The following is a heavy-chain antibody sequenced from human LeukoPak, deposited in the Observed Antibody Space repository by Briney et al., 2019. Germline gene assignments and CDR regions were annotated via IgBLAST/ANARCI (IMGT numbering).Heavy chain of an antibody. CDR2: IWYDGSNK. Sequence: GGSLRLSCAASGFTLSSYGMHWVRQAPGKGLEWVAVIWYDGSNKYYADSVKGRFTISRDNSKNTLYLQMNSLRAEDTAVYYCARGGSYGYYYYYYGMDVWGQGTTVTVSS. J-gene: IGHJ6*02. D-gene: IGHD1-26*01. CDR3: ARGGSYGYYYYYYGMDV. CDR1: GFTLSSYG. V-gene: IGHV3-33*01.